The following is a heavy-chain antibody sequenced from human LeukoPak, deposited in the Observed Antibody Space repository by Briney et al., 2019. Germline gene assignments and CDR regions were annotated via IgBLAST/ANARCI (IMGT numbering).Heavy chain of an antibody. CDR1: GYSFSNYD. V-gene: IGHV1-8*03. D-gene: IGHD6-13*01. J-gene: IGHJ6*02. CDR2: MNPNSGNT. CDR3: ARARLYSSSWYGHYYGMDV. Sequence: GASVKVSCKTSGYSFSNYDINWVRQATGQGLEWMGWMNPNSGNTDFAQKFQDRVTLTRDTSISTAYMELSGLRSDDTAVYYCARARLYSSSWYGHYYGMDVWGQGTTVTVSS.